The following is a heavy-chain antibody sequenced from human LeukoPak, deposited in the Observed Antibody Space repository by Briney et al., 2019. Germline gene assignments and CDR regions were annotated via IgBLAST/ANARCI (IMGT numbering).Heavy chain of an antibody. CDR1: GFTFSSYA. Sequence: GRSLRLSCAASGFTFSSYAMHWVRQAPGKGLEWVAVISYDGSNKYYADSVKGRFTISRDNSKNTLYLQMNSLRAEDTAVYYCAKDSRGYSSSWPTWFDPWGQGTLVTVSS. V-gene: IGHV3-30-3*01. D-gene: IGHD6-13*01. CDR2: ISYDGSNK. J-gene: IGHJ5*02. CDR3: AKDSRGYSSSWPTWFDP.